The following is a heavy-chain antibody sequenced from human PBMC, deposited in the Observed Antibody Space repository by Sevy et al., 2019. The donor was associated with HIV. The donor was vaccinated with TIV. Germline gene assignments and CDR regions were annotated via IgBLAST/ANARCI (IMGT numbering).Heavy chain of an antibody. CDR1: GFTFSSYE. J-gene: IGHJ5*02. Sequence: GGSLRLSCVISGFTFSSYEMNWVRQAPGKGLEWVSTLYDSGAAYYAVSVKGRFTVSRDNSKNTLYLQMNSLRAEDTAVYYCARTVVLVDGPRNWLDTWGQGTLVTVSS. CDR2: LYDSGAA. D-gene: IGHD2-8*02. V-gene: IGHV3-53*01. CDR3: ARTVVLVDGPRNWLDT.